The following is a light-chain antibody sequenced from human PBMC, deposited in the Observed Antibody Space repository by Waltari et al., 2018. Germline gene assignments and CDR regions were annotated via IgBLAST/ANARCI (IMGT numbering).Light chain of an antibody. V-gene: IGLV2-8*01. CDR3: SSYAGSNNVV. J-gene: IGLJ2*01. CDR2: EVF. Sequence: QSAPTQPPSPSASPGPSVPVSRTGTRSDGGGYAYVSWYQQHPGKAPKLIIFEVFQRPSGVPDRFSGSKSGNTASLTVSGLQAEDEADYYCSSYAGSNNVVFGGGTKLTVL. CDR1: RSDGGGYAY.